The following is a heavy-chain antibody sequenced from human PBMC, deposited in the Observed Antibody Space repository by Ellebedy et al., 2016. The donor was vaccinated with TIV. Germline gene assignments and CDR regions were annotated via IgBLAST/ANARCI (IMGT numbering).Heavy chain of an antibody. D-gene: IGHD4-17*01. CDR3: AKNGASWTAVTTLLDY. J-gene: IGHJ4*02. Sequence: GESLKISCAASGFTFSTYAMNWVRQAPGKGLEWVSAISGSGSTTYYADSVKGRFTISRDNPQKTLYLQMDGLRADDTAVYYCAKNGASWTAVTTLLDYWGQGSLVTVSS. CDR2: ISGSGSTT. CDR1: GFTFSTYA. V-gene: IGHV3-23*01.